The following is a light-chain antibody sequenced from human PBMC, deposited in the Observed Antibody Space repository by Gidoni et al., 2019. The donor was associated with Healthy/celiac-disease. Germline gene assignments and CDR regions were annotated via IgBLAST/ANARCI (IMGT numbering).Light chain of an antibody. CDR1: QSLLHSNGYND. J-gene: IGKJ4*01. CDR2: LGS. CDR3: MQALQTPLS. V-gene: IGKV2-28*01. Sequence: DIVMTQSPLSLPVTPGEPASISCRSSQSLLHSNGYNDLDWYLQKPGQSPQLLIYLGSTRASGVPYRFSGSESGTDFTLKISRVVAEDVGVYYCMQALQTPLSFGGGTKVEIK.